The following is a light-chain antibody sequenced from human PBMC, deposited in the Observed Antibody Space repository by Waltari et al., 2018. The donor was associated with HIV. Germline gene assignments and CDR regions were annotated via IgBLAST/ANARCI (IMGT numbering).Light chain of an antibody. CDR3: QTWGTGLRV. CDR1: SGHSSYA. Sequence: QLVLTQSPSASASLGASVKLTCTLSSGHSSYAIAWHQQQPDKGPRYLMKLNSDGSHSKGDGSADRFSGSSAGAERYLTIASRQSEDEADYYWQTWGTGLRVFGGGTKLTVL. J-gene: IGLJ3*02. CDR2: LNSDGSH. V-gene: IGLV4-69*01.